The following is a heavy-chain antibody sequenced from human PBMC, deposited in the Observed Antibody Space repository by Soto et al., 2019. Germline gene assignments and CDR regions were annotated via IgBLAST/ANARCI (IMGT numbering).Heavy chain of an antibody. CDR1: GFTFSNYW. CDR3: ARDWGCLGY. Sequence: EVQLVESGGGLVQPGGSLRLSCAASGFTFSNYWMTWVRQAPGKGLEWVANIIKDGSEKSYVDSVKGRFTISRDNAKNSLYLAMHSLRVEDTAVYYCARDWGCLGYWGQGTLVTVSS. J-gene: IGHJ4*02. CDR2: IIKDGSEK. D-gene: IGHD3-16*01. V-gene: IGHV3-7*03.